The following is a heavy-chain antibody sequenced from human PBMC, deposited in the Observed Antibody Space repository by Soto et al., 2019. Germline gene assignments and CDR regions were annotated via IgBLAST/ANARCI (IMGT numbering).Heavy chain of an antibody. V-gene: IGHV1-69*13. D-gene: IGHD3-22*01. CDR2: IIPMFDTT. CDR3: ARRYYADSGGYYGPPIVP. J-gene: IGHJ5*02. CDR1: GGTFSSYA. Sequence: SVKVSCKASGGTFSSYAINWVRQAPGQGLEWMGGIIPMFDTTNYAQKFQGRVTITADESTSTSYMELSSLRAEDTAVYYCARRYYADSGGYYGPPIVPWGQGTPVTVSS.